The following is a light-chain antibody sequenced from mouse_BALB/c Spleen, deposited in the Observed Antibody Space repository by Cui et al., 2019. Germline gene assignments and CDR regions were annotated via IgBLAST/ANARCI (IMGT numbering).Light chain of an antibody. CDR3: QQYSRYPLT. J-gene: IGKJ1*01. CDR2: WAS. CDR1: QDVGTA. Sequence: DIVMTQSHKFMSTSVGDRVSITCKASQDVGTAVAWYQQKPGQSPKLLIYWASTRHTGVPDRFKGSGSGTDFTLTISNVQSEDLADYFCQQYSRYPLTFGGGTKLEIK. V-gene: IGKV6-23*01.